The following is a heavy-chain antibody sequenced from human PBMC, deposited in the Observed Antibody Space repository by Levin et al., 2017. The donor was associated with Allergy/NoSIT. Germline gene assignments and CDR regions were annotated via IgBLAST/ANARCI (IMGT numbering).Heavy chain of an antibody. Sequence: ASVKVSCKASGYTFSRYDINWVRHATGQGLEWMGWLNPNSGNTDYAQKFQGRVTMTRDTSISTAYMELSSLSSEDTAVYFWARGAYYYDRRGRWTAGDYWGQGTLVTVSS. CDR3: ARGAYYYDRRGRWTAGDY. V-gene: IGHV1-8*01. CDR2: LNPNSGNT. CDR1: GYTFSRYD. J-gene: IGHJ4*02. D-gene: IGHD3-22*01.